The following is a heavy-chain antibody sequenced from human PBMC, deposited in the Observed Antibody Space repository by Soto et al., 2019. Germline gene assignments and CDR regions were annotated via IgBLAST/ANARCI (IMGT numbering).Heavy chain of an antibody. CDR2: IYHSGST. J-gene: IGHJ4*02. CDR3: GRVPEY. CDR1: GGSISNRVYS. Sequence: SETQSLTYAISGGSISNRVYSWSWIRQPPGKGLEWIGYIYHSGSTYYNPSLKSRVTISVDKSKNQLSLKLISVTAADAALYYCGRVPEYWGPGTLVPVSS. V-gene: IGHV4-30-2*01.